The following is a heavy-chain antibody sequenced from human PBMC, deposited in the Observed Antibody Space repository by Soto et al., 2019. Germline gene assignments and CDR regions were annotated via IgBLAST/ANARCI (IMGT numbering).Heavy chain of an antibody. CDR2: ISSDGRSE. CDR3: ARRGEGYSYAGY. CDR1: GFTFNSYG. D-gene: IGHD5-18*01. J-gene: IGHJ4*02. V-gene: IGHV3-30*04. Sequence: QVQLVESEGGVVQPGRSLRLSCAASGFTFNSYGMHWVRQAPGRGLDWVASISSDGRSEHYTDSVKGRFTISRDNFKNTLYLHMNNLRSEDTAVYYCARRGEGYSYAGYWGQGTLVTVSS.